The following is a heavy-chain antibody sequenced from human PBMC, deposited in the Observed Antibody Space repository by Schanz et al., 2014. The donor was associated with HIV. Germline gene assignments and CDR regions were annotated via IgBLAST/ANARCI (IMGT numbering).Heavy chain of an antibody. D-gene: IGHD3-3*01. CDR2: ISGSGGST. V-gene: IGHV3-23*04. CDR1: GLPFSTSA. CDR3: ARDWRPNYDFWSGSIGVIGMDV. Sequence: EVQLVESGGGLVQPGGSRRLSCAVSGLPFSTSAMSWVRQAPGKGLEWVSDISGSGGSTYYADSVKGRFTISRDNSKNTLYLQMNSLRAEDTAVYYCARDWRPNYDFWSGSIGVIGMDVWGQGTTVTVSS. J-gene: IGHJ6*02.